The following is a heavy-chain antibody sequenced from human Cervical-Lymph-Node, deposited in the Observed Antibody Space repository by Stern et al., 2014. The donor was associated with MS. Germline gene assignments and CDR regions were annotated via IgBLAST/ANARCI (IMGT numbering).Heavy chain of an antibody. CDR2: INPRGAT. V-gene: IGHV1-46*02. Sequence: QVQLGQSGSEVKKPGASVKVSCKASEYPHNNYLIPWERQAPGQRPDWMGAINPRGATTYAQQDQDRATIPTDAATSTSSMELTRLRSEDTAVYYCAVRYCSGGRCYSVPDVWGQGTTVIVSS. CDR3: AVRYCSGGRCYSVPDV. CDR1: EYPHNNYL. J-gene: IGHJ6*02. D-gene: IGHD2-15*01.